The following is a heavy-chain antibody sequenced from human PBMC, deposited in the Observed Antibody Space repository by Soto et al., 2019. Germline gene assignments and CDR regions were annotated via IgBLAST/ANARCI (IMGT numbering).Heavy chain of an antibody. V-gene: IGHV1-69*01. CDR2: IIPMFGTP. J-gene: IGHJ4*02. D-gene: IGHD6-19*01. CDR1: GGSFRTFA. CDR3: ARDFGALGSGPTWCYDH. Sequence: QVQLVQSGAEVRKPGSSVKVSCKASGGSFRTFAISWVRQAPGQGLEWMGGIIPMFGTPRYPQKFQDRVTITADESTSTFYMEVSSLRSEDTAIYYCARDFGALGSGPTWCYDHWGQGTPVTVSA.